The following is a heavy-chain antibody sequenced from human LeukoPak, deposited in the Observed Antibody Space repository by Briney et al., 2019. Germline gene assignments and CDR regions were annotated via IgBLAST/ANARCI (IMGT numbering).Heavy chain of an antibody. CDR3: TRPWGI. CDR1: GFTFSEYW. V-gene: IGHV3-74*03. CDR2: INGDGSGT. Sequence: GGSLRLSCAASGFTFSEYWMHWVRLTPGRRLVWVARINGDGSGTTYADSVKGRFTISRDNAKNTVYLQMNSLTAEDTAVYYCTRPWGIWGQGALVTVSS. J-gene: IGHJ4*02. D-gene: IGHD3-16*01.